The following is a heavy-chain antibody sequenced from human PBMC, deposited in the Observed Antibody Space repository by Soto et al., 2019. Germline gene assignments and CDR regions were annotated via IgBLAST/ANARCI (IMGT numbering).Heavy chain of an antibody. CDR3: ARWGASSSWYSADG. J-gene: IGHJ4*02. Sequence: PGGSLRLSCAASGFTFSSYSMNWVRQAPGKGLEWVAFIWYDGSNKYYADSVKGRFTISRDNSKNTLYLQMNSLRAEDTAVYYCARWGASSSWYSADGWGQGTPVTVSS. CDR1: GFTFSSYS. V-gene: IGHV3-33*08. CDR2: IWYDGSNK. D-gene: IGHD6-13*01.